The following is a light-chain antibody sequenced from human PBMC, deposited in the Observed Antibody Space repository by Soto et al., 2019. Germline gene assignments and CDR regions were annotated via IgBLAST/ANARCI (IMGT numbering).Light chain of an antibody. CDR1: QFVSSNS. CDR2: DAS. J-gene: IGKJ1*01. V-gene: IGKV3-20*01. CDR3: QQYAGSPRT. Sequence: EIVLTQSPGTLSLSPGERATLSCRASQFVSSNSLAWYQQKRGQAPRLLIHDASSRATGIPDRFSGSGSGTDFTLTISRLEPEHFAVYYCQQYAGSPRTFGQGTKVDIK.